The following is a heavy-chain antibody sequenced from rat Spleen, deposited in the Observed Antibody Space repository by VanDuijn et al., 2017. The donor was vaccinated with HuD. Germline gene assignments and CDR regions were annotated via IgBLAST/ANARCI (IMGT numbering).Heavy chain of an antibody. CDR3: ARDENGYLNLWFAY. Sequence: QVQLKESGPGLVLPSQTLSLPCTVSGLSLSSNGVTWIPQPPGKGLEWIATISSGGYTYYNSALKSRLNISRDTSKSQVFLKMNSLQTGDTATYYCARDENGYLNLWFAYWGQGTLVTVSS. V-gene: IGHV2S8*01. CDR1: GLSLSSNG. J-gene: IGHJ3*01. D-gene: IGHD2-7*01. CDR2: ISSGGYT.